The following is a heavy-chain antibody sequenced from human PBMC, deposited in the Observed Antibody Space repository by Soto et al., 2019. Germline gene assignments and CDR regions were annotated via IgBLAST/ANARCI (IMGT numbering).Heavy chain of an antibody. CDR1: GFTFSSYG. J-gene: IGHJ6*02. CDR3: ANQYSYGANSFGAYGMDV. CDR2: IWYDGSNK. D-gene: IGHD4-17*01. Sequence: PGGSLRLSCAASGFTFSSYGMHWVRQAPGKGLDWVAVIWYDGSNKYYADSVKGRFTISRDNSKNTLYLQMNSLRAEDTAVYYCANQYSYGANSFGAYGMDVWGQGTTVTVSS. V-gene: IGHV3-30*02.